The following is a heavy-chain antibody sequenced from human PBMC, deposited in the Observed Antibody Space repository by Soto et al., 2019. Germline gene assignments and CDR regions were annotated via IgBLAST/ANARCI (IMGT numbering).Heavy chain of an antibody. CDR2: IFHGGNT. V-gene: IGHV4-38-2*01. CDR3: ARARWYDAFDV. J-gene: IGHJ3*01. Sequence: PSETLSLTCAVSGFFISSVNYCGWIRKPPGKGLEWIGSIFHGGNTYYNPSLKSRVTISVDMSKNQFSLKLNSVTAADTAVYYCARARWYDAFDVWGQGTVVTVSS. CDR1: GFFISSVNY. D-gene: IGHD2-15*01.